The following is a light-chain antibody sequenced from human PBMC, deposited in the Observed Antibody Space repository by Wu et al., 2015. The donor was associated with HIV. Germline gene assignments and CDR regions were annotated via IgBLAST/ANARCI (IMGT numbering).Light chain of an antibody. CDR1: HSISSY. V-gene: IGKV3-15*01. Sequence: EIVLTQSPATLSLSPGERATLSCRASHSISSYLAWYQQKPGQAPRLLIYGASTRATGIPARFSGSGSGTEFTLTISSMQSEDFAVYYCQQYNNGPRTFGQGTKVEVK. CDR2: GAS. J-gene: IGKJ1*01. CDR3: QQYNNGPRT.